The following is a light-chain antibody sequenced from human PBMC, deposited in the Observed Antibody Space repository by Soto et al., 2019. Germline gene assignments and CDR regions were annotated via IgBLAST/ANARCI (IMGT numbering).Light chain of an antibody. J-gene: IGKJ5*01. CDR3: DQYKKWPFT. Sequence: EIVLAQSPATLSVSPGERATLSCRASQSVSSNLAWYQQKPGHAPRLLIYGASTSATDIPGRISGSGSGTEFTLTITSLQSEDFAVYYCDQYKKWPFTFGRGTRLEIK. V-gene: IGKV3-15*01. CDR1: QSVSSN. CDR2: GAS.